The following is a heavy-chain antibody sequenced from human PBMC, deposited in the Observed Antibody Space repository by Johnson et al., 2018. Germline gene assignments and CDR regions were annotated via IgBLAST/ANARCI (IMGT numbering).Heavy chain of an antibody. CDR1: GFTFSSYA. Sequence: VQLVESGGGLVQPGGSLRLSCAASGFTFSSYAMNWVRQAPGKGLQWVSAISGSGGTPYYADSVKGRFTISRDNSRNTLYLRINRRRADDTAVYYCAAAYQNYYYYYYMDVWGKGTTVTVSS. D-gene: IGHD2-15*01. CDR3: AAAYQNYYYYYYMDV. CDR2: ISGSGGTP. V-gene: IGHV3-23*04. J-gene: IGHJ6*03.